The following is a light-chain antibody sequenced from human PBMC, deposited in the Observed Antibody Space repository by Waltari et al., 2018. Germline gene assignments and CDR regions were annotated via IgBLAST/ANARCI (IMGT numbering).Light chain of an antibody. J-gene: IGKJ1*01. V-gene: IGKV3-20*01. CDR3: QHYVMLPVT. CDR2: GIF. CDR1: QRVSRA. Sequence: EIVLTQSPGTLSLSPGERATLSCRTSQRVSRALAWYHQKPGQAPRLLIYGIFNRATGIPDRFSGSGSGTDFSLTISRLEPEDFAVYYCQHYVMLPVTFGQGTRVEVK.